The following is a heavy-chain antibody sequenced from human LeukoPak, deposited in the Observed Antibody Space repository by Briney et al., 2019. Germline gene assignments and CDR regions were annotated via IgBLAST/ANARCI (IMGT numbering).Heavy chain of an antibody. J-gene: IGHJ5*02. CDR1: GGSISSGGYY. V-gene: IGHV4-31*03. CDR2: IYYSGST. Sequence: SETLSLTCTVSGGSISSGGYYWSWIRQHPGKGLEWIGYIYYSGSTYYNPSLKSRVTISVDTSKNQFSLKLSSVTAADTAVYYCVRGPRKVVTLNWFDPWGQGTLVTVSS. D-gene: IGHD4-23*01. CDR3: VRGPRKVVTLNWFDP.